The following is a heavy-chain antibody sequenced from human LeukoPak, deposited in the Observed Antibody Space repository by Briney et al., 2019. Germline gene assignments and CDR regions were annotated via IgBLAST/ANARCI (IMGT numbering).Heavy chain of an antibody. J-gene: IGHJ5*02. CDR1: GGSTSSYY. CDR3: ARARSGYSYGYQVEPHSFDP. CDR2: IYYSGST. D-gene: IGHD5-18*01. V-gene: IGHV4-59*01. Sequence: SETLSLTCTVSGGSTSSYYWSWIRQPPGKGLEWIGYIYYSGSTNYNPSLRSRVTISVDTSKNQFSLKLSSVPAADTAVYYCARARSGYSYGYQVEPHSFDPWGQGTLVTVSS.